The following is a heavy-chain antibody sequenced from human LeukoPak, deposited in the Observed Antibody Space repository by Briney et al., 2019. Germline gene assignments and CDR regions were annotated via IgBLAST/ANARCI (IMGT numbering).Heavy chain of an antibody. CDR3: ARDTGDYSMDV. Sequence: ASVKVSCKASGYTFTGYYMHWVRQAHGQGLEWMGLINPNNGCTNYAQKFQGRVTMTRETSISTAYMQLRRLRTDGTAVYYCARDTGDYSMDVWGKGTTLTVPS. J-gene: IGHJ6*03. CDR2: INPNNGCT. V-gene: IGHV1-2*02. D-gene: IGHD1-14*01. CDR1: GYTFTGYY.